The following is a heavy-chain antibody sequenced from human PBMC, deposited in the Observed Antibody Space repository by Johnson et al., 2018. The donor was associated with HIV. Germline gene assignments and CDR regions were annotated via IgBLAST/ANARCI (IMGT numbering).Heavy chain of an antibody. CDR1: GFTFSSYD. CDR2: TCYGGSDK. CDR3: VRDDYAFHI. D-gene: IGHD2-21*02. J-gene: IGHJ3*02. V-gene: IGHV3-33*08. Sequence: QVQLVESGGGLVQPGGSLRLSCAASGFTFSSYDFLWVRQAPGRGLECLALTCYGGSDKYYADSVKGRFTISRDNSKNTLYLQMNSLRADDTAVYYCVRDDYAFHIWGQGTVVTVSS.